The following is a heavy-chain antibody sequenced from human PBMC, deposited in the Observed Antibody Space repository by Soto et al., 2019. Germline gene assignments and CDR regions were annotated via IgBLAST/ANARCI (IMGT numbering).Heavy chain of an antibody. V-gene: IGHV1-69*06. CDR3: SSAPVYNRYANRGRFAN. CDR2: IIPNFGTA. D-gene: IGHD5-12*01. Sequence: QVQLVQSGAEVKKPGSSVRVSCKASGGALRNNAITWVRQAPGQGLEWMGEIIPNFGTANYAQKFQGRVTIPARTSTNRNYVVLSSLASEDATVYYCSSAPVYNRYANRGRFANWGQGTLVTVSS. J-gene: IGHJ5*02. CDR1: GGALRNNA.